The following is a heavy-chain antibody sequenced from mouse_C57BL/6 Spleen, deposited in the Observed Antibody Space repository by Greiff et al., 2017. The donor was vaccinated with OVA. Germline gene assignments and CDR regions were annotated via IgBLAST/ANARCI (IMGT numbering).Heavy chain of an antibody. D-gene: IGHD1-1*01. CDR1: GYTFTSYW. Sequence: QVQLQQPGAELVRPGSSVKLSCKASGYTFTSYWMHWVKQRPIQGLEWIGNIDPSDSETHYNQKFKDKATLTVDKSSSTAYMQLSSLTSEDSAVYYCARFSYCYGSSYGYFDVWGTGTTVTVSS. CDR3: ARFSYCYGSSYGYFDV. V-gene: IGHV1-52*01. J-gene: IGHJ1*03. CDR2: IDPSDSET.